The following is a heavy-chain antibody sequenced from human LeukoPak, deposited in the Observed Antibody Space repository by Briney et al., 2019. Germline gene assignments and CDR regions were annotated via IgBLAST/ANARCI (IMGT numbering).Heavy chain of an antibody. CDR2: IASNGGSE. D-gene: IGHD6-13*01. CDR3: AKRGHYSINWYHYFDY. CDR1: GFTFSSYW. Sequence: HPGGSLRLSCAASGFTFSSYWMHWVRQAPGKGLEWVAAIASNGGSEYYADSVKGRFTISRDNSKNTLFLQMNSLRPDDTAVYYCAKRGHYSINWYHYFDYWGQGTLVTVSS. V-gene: IGHV3-30*18. J-gene: IGHJ4*02.